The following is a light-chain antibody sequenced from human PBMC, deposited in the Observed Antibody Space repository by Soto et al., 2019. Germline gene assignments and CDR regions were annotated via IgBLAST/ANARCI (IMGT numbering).Light chain of an antibody. CDR2: DAS. CDR3: QQRSYWPPYT. V-gene: IGKV3-11*01. CDR1: QSVSSY. Sequence: EIVLTQSPATLSLSPGERATLSCRASQSVSSYLAWYQQKPGQAPRLLIYDASSRATGIPARFSGSGFGTDSTLTISSLESEDSAVYYCQQRSYWPPYTFGQGTKVEIK. J-gene: IGKJ2*01.